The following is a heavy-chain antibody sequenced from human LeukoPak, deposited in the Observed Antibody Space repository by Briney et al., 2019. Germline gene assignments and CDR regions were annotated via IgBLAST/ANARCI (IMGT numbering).Heavy chain of an antibody. Sequence: QAGGSLGLSCAASGFTFSSYSMNWVRQAPGKGLEWVSSISSSSSYIYYADSVKGRFAISRDNAKNSLYLQMNGLRAEDTAVYYCARKIVGATGNWFDPWGQGTLVTVSS. V-gene: IGHV3-21*01. D-gene: IGHD1-26*01. CDR3: ARKIVGATGNWFDP. J-gene: IGHJ5*02. CDR1: GFTFSSYS. CDR2: ISSSSSYI.